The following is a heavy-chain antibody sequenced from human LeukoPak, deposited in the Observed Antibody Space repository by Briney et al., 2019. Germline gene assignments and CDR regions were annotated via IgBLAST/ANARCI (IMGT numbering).Heavy chain of an antibody. Sequence: GGSLRLSCAASGFTFSSNYMSWVRQAPGKGLEWVSVIYSGGSTYYADSVKGRFTISRHNSQRTLYLQMNSLRGEDTAVYYCARELVWGTPGPWGQGTLVTVSS. CDR2: IYSGGST. CDR1: GFTFSSNY. V-gene: IGHV3-53*01. CDR3: ARELVWGTPGP. J-gene: IGHJ5*02. D-gene: IGHD7-27*01.